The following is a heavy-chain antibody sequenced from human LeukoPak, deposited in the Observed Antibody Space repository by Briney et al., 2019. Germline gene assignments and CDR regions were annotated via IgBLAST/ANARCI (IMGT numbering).Heavy chain of an antibody. CDR3: ARDVGTALVTGDY. D-gene: IGHD5-18*01. V-gene: IGHV4-39*07. CDR2: ISETGFT. Sequence: PSETLSLTCTVSGDSLSSSSYYWAWIRQSPGKGLDWVGSISETGFTIYNPSLKNRLTLSVDMSRNQFSLSLTSVTAADTAVYYCARDVGTALVTGDYWGQGTLVTVSS. CDR1: GDSLSSSSYY. J-gene: IGHJ4*02.